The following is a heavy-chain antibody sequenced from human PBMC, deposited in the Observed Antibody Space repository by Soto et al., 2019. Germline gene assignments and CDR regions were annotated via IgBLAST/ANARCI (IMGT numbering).Heavy chain of an antibody. D-gene: IGHD1-26*01. CDR3: VRQGIGVLHGLVDG. V-gene: IGHV4-4*08. J-gene: IGHJ6*02. CDR1: GDSISSYN. CDR2: FRSSGGT. Sequence: QVQLQESGPGLVKPSETLSLTCTVSGDSISSYNLAWIRQPPGKGLEWIGYFRSSGGTSYNPTLKSRAAITADASTEQISLTLNSVTAADTAVYYCVRQGIGVLHGLVDGLGQGTTVTVSS.